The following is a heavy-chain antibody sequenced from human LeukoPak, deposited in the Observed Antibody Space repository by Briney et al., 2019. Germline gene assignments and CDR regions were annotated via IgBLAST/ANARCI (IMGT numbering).Heavy chain of an antibody. CDR3: AREHYYDSSGYYPNAFDI. V-gene: IGHV3-7*01. D-gene: IGHD3-22*01. CDR2: IKQDGSEK. Sequence: GGSLRLSCAASGFNFINYWMNWVRQAPGKGLEGVANIKQDGSEKYYVDSVKGRFTISRDNAKNSLYLQMNSLRAEDTAVYYCAREHYYDSSGYYPNAFDIWGQGTMVTVSS. J-gene: IGHJ3*02. CDR1: GFNFINYW.